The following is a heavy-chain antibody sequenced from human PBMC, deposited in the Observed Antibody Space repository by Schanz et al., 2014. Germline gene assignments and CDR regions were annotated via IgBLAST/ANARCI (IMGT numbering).Heavy chain of an antibody. D-gene: IGHD3-10*01. Sequence: QLQMQTSGPGLVRPWETLSLTCTVSGGSISDSGAYWGWFRQTPGKGLEWIANLFYGGSKYYNPSVESRVTRPVEAPKTKSSRRLGSVTAADTGVYYCARHNRVWFGKEGCWGQGTLVTVSS. J-gene: IGHJ4*02. CDR2: LFYGGSK. CDR1: GGSISDSGAY. CDR3: ARHNRVWFGKEGC. V-gene: IGHV4-39*01.